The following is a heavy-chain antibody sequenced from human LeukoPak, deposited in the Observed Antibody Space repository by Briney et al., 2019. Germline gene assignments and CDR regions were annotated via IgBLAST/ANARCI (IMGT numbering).Heavy chain of an antibody. CDR2: INDRGDHT. Sequence: GGSLRLSCAAPGITFSNYNMNWVRQAPGKGLEWVSAINDRGDHTYYTDSVKGRFTISRDHSKSTLYLQMNSLRAEDTAVYYCAKHNAYDNSGYSYHFDPWGQGTLVTVSS. CDR3: AKHNAYDNSGYSYHFDP. V-gene: IGHV3-23*01. D-gene: IGHD3-22*01. J-gene: IGHJ5*02. CDR1: GITFSNYN.